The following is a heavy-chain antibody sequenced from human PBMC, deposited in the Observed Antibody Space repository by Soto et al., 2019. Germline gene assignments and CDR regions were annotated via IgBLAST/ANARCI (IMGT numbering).Heavy chain of an antibody. CDR1: GFTFSNAY. V-gene: IGHV3-15*07. CDR2: IKSKTDGGTT. D-gene: IGHD3-3*01. CDR3: TKGLTEAGLRFLEWLFVY. Sequence: EVQLVESGGGLVKPGGSLRLSCAASGFTFSNAYVNWVRQTPGKGLEWVGRIKSKTDGGTTDYAAPVKGRCTISRDDSKNTLYLQINSLKTEDTAVYSCTKGLTEAGLRFLEWLFVYWGQGTLVTVSS. J-gene: IGHJ4*02.